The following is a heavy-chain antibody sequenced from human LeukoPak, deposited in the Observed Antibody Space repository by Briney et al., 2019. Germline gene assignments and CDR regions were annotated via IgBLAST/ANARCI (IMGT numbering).Heavy chain of an antibody. J-gene: IGHJ6*03. CDR1: GFTFSSYG. CDR3: AKVQDYYGSGSYYRGYYYYYYMDV. V-gene: IGHV3-23*01. D-gene: IGHD3-10*01. Sequence: PGGSLRLSCAASGFTFSSYGMSWVRQAPGKGLEWVSAISGSGGSTYYADSVRGRFTISRDNSKNTLYLQTNSLRAEDTAVYYCAKVQDYYGSGSYYRGYYYYYYMDVWGKGTTVTISS. CDR2: ISGSGGST.